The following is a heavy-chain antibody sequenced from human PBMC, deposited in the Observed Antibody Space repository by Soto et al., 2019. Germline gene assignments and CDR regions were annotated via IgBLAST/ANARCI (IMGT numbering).Heavy chain of an antibody. V-gene: IGHV3-74*01. CDR2: INSDGSST. Sequence: GGPLRLSCAASGFTFSSYWMHWVRQAPGKGLVWVSRINSDGSSTSYADSVKGRFTISRDNAKNTLYLQMNSLRAEDTAVYYCASGAYYDFWSGYYIGGVDYWGQGTLVTVSS. CDR3: ASGAYYDFWSGYYIGGVDY. D-gene: IGHD3-3*01. CDR1: GFTFSSYW. J-gene: IGHJ4*02.